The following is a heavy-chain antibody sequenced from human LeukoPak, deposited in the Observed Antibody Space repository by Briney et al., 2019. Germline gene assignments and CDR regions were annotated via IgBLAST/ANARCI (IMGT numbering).Heavy chain of an antibody. D-gene: IGHD3-9*01. Sequence: ASVKVSCKASGYTFTSYAMNWVRQAPGQGLEWMGWINTNTGNPTYAQGFTGRFVFSLDTSVSTAYLQISSLKAEDTAVYYCVRGYYDILTGYYLPDYWGQGTLVTVSS. CDR2: INTNTGNP. CDR1: GYTFTSYA. CDR3: VRGYYDILTGYYLPDY. J-gene: IGHJ4*02. V-gene: IGHV7-4-1*02.